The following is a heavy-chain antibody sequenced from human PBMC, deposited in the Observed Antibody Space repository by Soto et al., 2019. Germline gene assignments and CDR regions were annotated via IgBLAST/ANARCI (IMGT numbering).Heavy chain of an antibody. D-gene: IGHD1-26*01. CDR3: GRVRSGQIAIFY. CDR2: IGPESGAT. Sequence: GPSVKGSCKTSGYTFTGHYIHWVRQAPQQGPEWMGEIGPESGATRYAEKFRGRVTMTMDTSITTVYMELRNLSPDDTAVYYCGRVRSGQIAIFYWCQGPPVSVSS. J-gene: IGHJ4*02. CDR1: GYTFTGHY. V-gene: IGHV1-2*02.